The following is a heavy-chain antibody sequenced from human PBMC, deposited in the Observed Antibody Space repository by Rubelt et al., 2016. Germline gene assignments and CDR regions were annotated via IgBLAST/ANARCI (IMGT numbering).Heavy chain of an antibody. CDR3: ARGNDYNSLRAFDI. J-gene: IGHJ3*02. CDR1: GFSFSDYY. Sequence: QVHLVESGGGLVRPGGPLRLSCEASGFSFSDYYMSWIRQAPGKGLEWISYIASVGSDYTSYADSVKGRFAIYRDNAKNSLFLQMSSLRVDDTAVYYCARGNDYNSLRAFDIWGQGTMVTVSS. V-gene: IGHV3-11*05. CDR2: IASVGSDYT. D-gene: IGHD5-24*01.